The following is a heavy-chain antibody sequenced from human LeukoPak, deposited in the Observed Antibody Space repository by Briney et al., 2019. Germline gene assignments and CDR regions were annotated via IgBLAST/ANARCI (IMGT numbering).Heavy chain of an antibody. CDR2: IYYSGST. CDR3: ARAKYYYGSGYYYYMDV. CDR1: GDSISSYY. Sequence: SETLSLTCTVSGDSISSYYWSWIRQPPGKGLEWIGYIYYSGSTNYNPSLKSRVTMSVDTSKNQFSLKLSSVTAADTAVYYCARAKYYYGSGYYYYMDVWGKGTTVTISS. D-gene: IGHD3-10*01. J-gene: IGHJ6*03. V-gene: IGHV4-59*12.